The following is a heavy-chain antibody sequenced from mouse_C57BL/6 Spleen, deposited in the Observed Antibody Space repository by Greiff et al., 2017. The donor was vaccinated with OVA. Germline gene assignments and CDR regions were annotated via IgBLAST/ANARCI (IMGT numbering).Heavy chain of an antibody. V-gene: IGHV1-19*01. D-gene: IGHD1-1*02. CDR3: ARRVGSIYVDY. Sequence: VQLKQPGPVLVKPGASVKLSCKASGYTFTDYYMNWVKQSPGKSLEWIGEINPYNGGTSYNQKFKGKATLTVDKSSSTAYMELNSLTSEDSAVYYCARRVGSIYVDYWGHGTTLTVSS. CDR1: GYTFTDYY. CDR2: INPYNGGT. J-gene: IGHJ2*01.